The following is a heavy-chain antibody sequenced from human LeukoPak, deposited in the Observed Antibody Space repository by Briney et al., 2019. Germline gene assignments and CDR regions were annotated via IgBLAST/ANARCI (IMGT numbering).Heavy chain of an antibody. J-gene: IGHJ4*02. CDR3: AREGSYRPLDY. V-gene: IGHV4-4*07. D-gene: IGHD1-26*01. Sequence: SETLSLTCTVSGGSISSYYWSWIRQPAGKGLEWIGRIYTSGSTNYHPSLMSRVIMSVDTSKNQFSLNLSSVTAADTAVYYCAREGSYRPLDYWGQGTLVTVSS. CDR1: GGSISSYY. CDR2: IYTSGST.